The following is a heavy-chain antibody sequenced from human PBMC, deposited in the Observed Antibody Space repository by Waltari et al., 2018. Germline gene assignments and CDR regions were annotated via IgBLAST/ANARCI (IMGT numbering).Heavy chain of an antibody. CDR1: GFIFDDYA. D-gene: IGHD3-10*01. J-gene: IGHJ4*02. CDR3: ARDLMVQGVIIRGYFDY. Sequence: EAQLVESGGGLVQPGRSLRLSCAASGFIFDDYAMHWVRQAPGKGLEWVSGISWNSGSIGYADSVKGRFTISRDSAKNSLYLQMNSLRVEDTALYYCARDLMVQGVIIRGYFDYWGQGTLVTVSS. CDR2: ISWNSGSI. V-gene: IGHV3-9*01.